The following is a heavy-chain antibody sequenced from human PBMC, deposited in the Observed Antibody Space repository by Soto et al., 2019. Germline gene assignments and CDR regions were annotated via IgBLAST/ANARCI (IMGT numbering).Heavy chain of an antibody. CDR2: ISGSGGST. Sequence: EVQLLESGGGSVQPGGSLRLSCAASGFTFSSYAMSWVRQAPGKGLEWVSAISGSGGSTYYADSVKGRFTISRDNSKNALYLQMNSLRAEDTAVYYCAKSLVLMDIPRGFDYWGQGTLVTVSS. CDR1: GFTFSSYA. CDR3: AKSLVLMDIPRGFDY. J-gene: IGHJ4*02. V-gene: IGHV3-23*01. D-gene: IGHD2-8*01.